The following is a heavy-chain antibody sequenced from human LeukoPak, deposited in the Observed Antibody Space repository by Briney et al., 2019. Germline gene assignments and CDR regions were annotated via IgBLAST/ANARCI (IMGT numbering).Heavy chain of an antibody. CDR2: INPSGGST. Sequence: ASVKVSCKASGYSFTTYYMQWVRPAPGQGPEWMGIINPSGGSTSYAQKFQGRVTMTRDTSTSTVYMELSSLRSEDTAVYHCARVMDSGSFGAAFDIWGQGTMVTVSS. D-gene: IGHD1-26*01. CDR1: GYSFTTYY. CDR3: ARVMDSGSFGAAFDI. V-gene: IGHV1-46*01. J-gene: IGHJ3*02.